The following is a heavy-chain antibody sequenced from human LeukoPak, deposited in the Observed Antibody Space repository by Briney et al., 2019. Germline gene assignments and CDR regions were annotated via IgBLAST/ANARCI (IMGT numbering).Heavy chain of an antibody. CDR2: IYNSGST. Sequence: SETLSLTCTVSGASISSYYWSWIRQAPGKGLEWIGYIYNSGSTNYNPSLKSRVAISEDTSKNQFSLNLSSVTAADTAVYYCARGGYYGSGSGDAFDIWGQGTMVTVSS. V-gene: IGHV4-59*01. J-gene: IGHJ3*02. CDR1: GASISSYY. D-gene: IGHD3-10*01. CDR3: ARGGYYGSGSGDAFDI.